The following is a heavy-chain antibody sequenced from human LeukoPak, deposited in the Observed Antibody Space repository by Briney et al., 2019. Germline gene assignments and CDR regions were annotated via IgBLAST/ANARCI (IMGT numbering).Heavy chain of an antibody. CDR1: GFTFSSYA. Sequence: GGSLRLSCVASGFTFSSYAMSWVRQAPGKGLEWVSAISGSGGSTYYADSVKGRFTISRDNSKNTLYLQMNSLRAEDTAVYYCAKGKVPAARSRNSIDYWGQGTLVTVSS. CDR2: ISGSGGST. V-gene: IGHV3-23*01. CDR3: AKGKVPAARSRNSIDY. D-gene: IGHD2-2*01. J-gene: IGHJ4*02.